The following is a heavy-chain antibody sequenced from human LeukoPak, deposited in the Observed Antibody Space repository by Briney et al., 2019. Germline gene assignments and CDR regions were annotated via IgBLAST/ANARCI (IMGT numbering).Heavy chain of an antibody. CDR3: ARGLIYFEV. Sequence: PGGALRLACSAPGYTFSTDWVTSVRQAPGKGLEWVANIKDDGSEKSYEDSVKGRFTISRDNANNAVYLQMDTLRVEDTAVYYCARGLIYFEVWGQGTLVSVSS. CDR1: GYTFSTDW. V-gene: IGHV3-7*04. J-gene: IGHJ4*02. CDR2: IKDDGSEK. D-gene: IGHD3-9*01.